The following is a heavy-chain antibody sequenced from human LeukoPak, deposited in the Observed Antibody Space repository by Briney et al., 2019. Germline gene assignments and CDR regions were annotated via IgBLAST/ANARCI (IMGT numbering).Heavy chain of an antibody. CDR3: TKGGQLDY. V-gene: IGHV3-7*01. CDR2: MNGDGSEK. J-gene: IGHJ4*02. CDR1: GFSFSTYW. D-gene: IGHD3-16*01. Sequence: PGGSLRLSCAASGFSFSTYWMTWVRRTPGKGLEWVANMNGDGSEKNYLDSVKGRFTISRDNAKNSLYLQMNYLRVEDTGTYYCTKGGQLDYWGQGTLVTVSS.